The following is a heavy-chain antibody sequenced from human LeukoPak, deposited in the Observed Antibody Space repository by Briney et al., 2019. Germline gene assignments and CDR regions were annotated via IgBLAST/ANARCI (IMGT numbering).Heavy chain of an antibody. D-gene: IGHD4-17*01. CDR1: GYTFTGYY. V-gene: IGHV1-2*02. J-gene: IGHJ6*02. Sequence: GASVKVSCKASGYTFTGYYMHWVRQAPGQGLEWMGWINPNSGGTNYAQKFQGRVTMTRDTSISTAYMELSRLRSDDTAVYYCARDRPYGDSTNGYYYYGMDVWGQGTTVTVSS. CDR3: ARDRPYGDSTNGYYYYGMDV. CDR2: INPNSGGT.